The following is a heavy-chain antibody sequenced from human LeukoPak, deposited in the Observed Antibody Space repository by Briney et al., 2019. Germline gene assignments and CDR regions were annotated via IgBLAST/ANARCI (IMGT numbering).Heavy chain of an antibody. Sequence: GGSLRLSCAASGFTFDDYAMHWVRQAPGKGLEWVSLISWDGGSTYYADSVKGRFTTSRDNSKNSLYLQMNSLRAEDTALYYCAKAAEAGRSPYYFDYWGQGTLVTVSS. J-gene: IGHJ4*02. D-gene: IGHD6-19*01. CDR1: GFTFDDYA. CDR3: AKAAEAGRSPYYFDY. V-gene: IGHV3-43D*03. CDR2: ISWDGGST.